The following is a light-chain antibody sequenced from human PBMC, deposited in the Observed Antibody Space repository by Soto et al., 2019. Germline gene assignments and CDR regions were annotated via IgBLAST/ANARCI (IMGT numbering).Light chain of an antibody. CDR1: SSDVGSYNL. J-gene: IGLJ1*01. CDR3: FSYAGNSVYV. V-gene: IGLV2-23*01. Sequence: LTQPASVSGSPGQSITISCTGTSSDVGSYNLVSWFQQLPGKVPKLIIYEGTKRPSGVSDRFSGSKSGYTASLTISGLQAEDAADYYCFSYAGNSVYVFGTGTKVTV. CDR2: EGT.